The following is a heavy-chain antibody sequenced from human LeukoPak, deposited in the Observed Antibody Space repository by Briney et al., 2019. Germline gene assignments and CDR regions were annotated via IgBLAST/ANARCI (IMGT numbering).Heavy chain of an antibody. Sequence: SETLSLTCTVSGDSISNYYWSWIRQPAGKGLEWIGRIYTSGSTNYNPSLKSRVTMSVDTSKTQFSLKLSSVTAADTAVYYCARDLDYFYGMDVWGQGTTVTVSS. V-gene: IGHV4-4*07. CDR2: IYTSGST. CDR3: ARDLDYFYGMDV. J-gene: IGHJ6*02. CDR1: GDSISNYY.